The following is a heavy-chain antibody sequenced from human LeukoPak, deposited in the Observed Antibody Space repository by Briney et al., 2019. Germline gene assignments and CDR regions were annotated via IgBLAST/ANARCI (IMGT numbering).Heavy chain of an antibody. Sequence: GGSLRLSCAASGFTFSSYGVHWVRQAPGKGLEWVAFIRYDGSNKYYADSVKGRFTISRDNSKNTLYLQMNSLRAEDTAVYYCAKGRVLRFLEWLPFDYWGQGTLVTVSS. D-gene: IGHD3-3*01. CDR2: IRYDGSNK. CDR1: GFTFSSYG. CDR3: AKGRVLRFLEWLPFDY. V-gene: IGHV3-30*02. J-gene: IGHJ4*02.